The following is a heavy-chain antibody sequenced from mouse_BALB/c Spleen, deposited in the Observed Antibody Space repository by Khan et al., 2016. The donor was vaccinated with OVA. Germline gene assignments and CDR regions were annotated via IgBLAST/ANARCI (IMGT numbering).Heavy chain of an antibody. V-gene: IGHV1-4*01. J-gene: IGHJ3*01. CDR2: INPSKGYT. D-gene: IGHD2-14*01. CDR1: GYTFTTYT. Sequence: QVQLKESGAELARPGASVKMSCKASGYTFTTYTMHWVKQRPGQGLEWIGYINPSKGYTNHNQKFKDKSTLTANKPSSTAFMQLSSLTSDYAAVSYCEREGGYYRSDDWFSYWGQGTLVTVSA. CDR3: EREGGYYRSDDWFSY.